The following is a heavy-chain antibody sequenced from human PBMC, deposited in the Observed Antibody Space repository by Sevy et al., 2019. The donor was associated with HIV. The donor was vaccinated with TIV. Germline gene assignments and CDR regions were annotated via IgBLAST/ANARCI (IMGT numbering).Heavy chain of an antibody. CDR1: GFTFSSSA. D-gene: IGHD2-15*01. V-gene: IGHV3-23*01. Sequence: GGSLGLSCAASGFTFSSSAMTWVRQAPGKGLEWVSAITSNGGSTFYADSVKGRFTIVRDVSQNTLFLQMNSLGAENTAVYSWAKCVNPVPNQWSFDPWGQGTLVTVSS. CDR3: AKCVNPVPNQWSFDP. CDR2: ITSNGGST. J-gene: IGHJ5*02.